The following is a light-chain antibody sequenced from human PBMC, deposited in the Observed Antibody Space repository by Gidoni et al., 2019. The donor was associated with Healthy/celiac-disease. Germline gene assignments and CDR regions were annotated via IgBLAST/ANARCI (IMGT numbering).Light chain of an antibody. V-gene: IGKV3-11*01. CDR1: QSVSSY. CDR3: QQRSNWPIT. CDR2: DAS. Sequence: EIVLTQSPATLSLSPGERATLSSRASQSVSSYVAWYQQKPGQAPRLLIYDASNRATGIPARFSGSGSGTDFTLTISSLEPEDFAVYYCQQRSNWPITFGQGTRLEIK. J-gene: IGKJ5*01.